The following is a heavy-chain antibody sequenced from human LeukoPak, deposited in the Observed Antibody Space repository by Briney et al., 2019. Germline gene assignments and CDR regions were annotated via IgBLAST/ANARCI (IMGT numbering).Heavy chain of an antibody. CDR3: ARVKVQLERRSSNYYYYYGMDV. D-gene: IGHD1-1*01. J-gene: IGHJ6*02. V-gene: IGHV1-69*04. CDR1: GGTFSSYA. Sequence: SVKVSCKASGGTFSSYAISWVRQAPGQGLEWMGRIIPIFGIANYAQKFQGRVTITADKSTSTAYMELSSLRAEDTAVYYCARVKVQLERRSSNYYYYYGMDVWGQGTTVTVSS. CDR2: IIPIFGIA.